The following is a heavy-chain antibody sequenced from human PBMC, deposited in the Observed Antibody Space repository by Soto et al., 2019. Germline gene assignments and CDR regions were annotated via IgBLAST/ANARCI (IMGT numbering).Heavy chain of an antibody. CDR2: IYPDDSDT. D-gene: IGHD5-18*01. Sequence: GESLKIACEGCGDKVTDYGVGWVRQRPGKGLEYMGIIYPDDSDTRYSPPFQGQVTISADKSTSTAYLQWSSLKASDTAMYYCARVRGYAYGYSYYGMDVWGQGTTVTVSS. CDR3: ARVRGYAYGYSYYGMDV. V-gene: IGHV5-51*01. J-gene: IGHJ6*02. CDR1: GDKVTDYG.